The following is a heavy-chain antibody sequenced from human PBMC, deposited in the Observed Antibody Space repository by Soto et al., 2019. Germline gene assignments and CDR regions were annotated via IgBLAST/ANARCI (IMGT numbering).Heavy chain of an antibody. J-gene: IGHJ6*02. V-gene: IGHV1-69*13. CDR2: IIPIFGTA. CDR1: GGTFSSYA. CDR3: ARALDTAMVSFYYYYGMDV. D-gene: IGHD5-18*01. Sequence: GASGKVSCKASGGTFSSYAISWVRQAPGQGLEWMGGIIPIFGTANYAQKFQGRVTITADESTSTAYMELSSLRSEDTAVYYCARALDTAMVSFYYYYGMDVWGQGTTVTVSS.